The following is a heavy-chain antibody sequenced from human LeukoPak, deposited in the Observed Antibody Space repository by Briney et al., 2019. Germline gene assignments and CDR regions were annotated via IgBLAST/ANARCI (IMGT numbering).Heavy chain of an antibody. CDR1: GYTFTSYD. J-gene: IGHJ4*02. D-gene: IGHD3-9*01. Sequence: ASVKVSCEASGYTFTSYDINWVRQATGQGLEWMGWMNPNSGNTGYAQKFQGRVTMTRNTSISTAYMELSSLRSEDTAVYYCARLSTGYDILTGYSNFDYWGQGTLVTVSS. CDR3: ARLSTGYDILTGYSNFDY. CDR2: MNPNSGNT. V-gene: IGHV1-8*01.